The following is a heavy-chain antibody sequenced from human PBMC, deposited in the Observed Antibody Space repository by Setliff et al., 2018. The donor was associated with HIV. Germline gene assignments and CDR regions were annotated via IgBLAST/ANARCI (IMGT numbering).Heavy chain of an antibody. CDR2: INHSGST. CDR1: GGSFSGYY. V-gene: IGHV4-34*01. CDR3: ARSGGNWYFNL. D-gene: IGHD3-10*01. J-gene: IGHJ2*01. Sequence: PSETLSLTCAVYGGSFSGYYWSWIRQPPGKGLEWIGEINHSGSTNYNPSLKSRVTISVDTSKNQFSLKLSSVTAADTAVYYCARSGGNWYFNLWGRGTLVTVSS.